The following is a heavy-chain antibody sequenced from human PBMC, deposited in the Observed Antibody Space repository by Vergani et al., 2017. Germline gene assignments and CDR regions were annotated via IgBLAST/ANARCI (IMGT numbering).Heavy chain of an antibody. CDR3: ARGAVSSSWYGDFDY. Sequence: QVQLQQWGAGLLKPSETLSLTCAVYGGSFSGYYWSWIRQPPGKGLEWIGEINHSGSTNYNPSLKSRVTISVDTAKNQFSRKLSAVTAADTAVYYCARGAVSSSWYGDFDYWGQGTLVTVSS. CDR1: GGSFSGYY. J-gene: IGHJ4*02. D-gene: IGHD6-13*01. CDR2: INHSGST. V-gene: IGHV4-34*01.